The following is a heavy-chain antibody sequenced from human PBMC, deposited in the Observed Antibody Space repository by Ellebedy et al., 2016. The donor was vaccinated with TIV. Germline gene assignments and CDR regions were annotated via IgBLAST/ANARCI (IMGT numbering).Heavy chain of an antibody. V-gene: IGHV3-48*02. D-gene: IGHD1-26*01. CDR1: GFTFNTYS. CDR2: IRSSINSI. J-gene: IGHJ4*02. CDR3: ARGGAGFDSMNRELSFDS. Sequence: GGSLRLXCAASGFTFNTYSMNWVRQAPRKGLEWVAFIRSSINSISYADSVKGRFTISRDDAENSLYLQMNSLRDEDTALYYCARGGAGFDSMNRELSFDSWGQGTLVIVSS.